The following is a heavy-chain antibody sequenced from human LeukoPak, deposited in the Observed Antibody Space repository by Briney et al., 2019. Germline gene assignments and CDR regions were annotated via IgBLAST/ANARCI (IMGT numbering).Heavy chain of an antibody. J-gene: IGHJ4*02. CDR2: ISSSGSTI. Sequence: PGGTLCLSCAASGFTFSDYYMSWIRQAPGKGLEWVSYISSSGSTIYHADSVSGRFTMSRDNATNSLYLQMNSLRAEDTSVYYCASIEDGYPISRSGGYWGQGTLVTVSS. V-gene: IGHV3-11*01. D-gene: IGHD5-24*01. CDR3: ASIEDGYPISRSGGY. CDR1: GFTFSDYY.